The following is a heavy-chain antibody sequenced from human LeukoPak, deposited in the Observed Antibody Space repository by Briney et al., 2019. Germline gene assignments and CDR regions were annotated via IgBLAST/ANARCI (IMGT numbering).Heavy chain of an antibody. CDR2: IKQDGSEK. V-gene: IGHV3-7*03. J-gene: IGHJ4*02. Sequence: GGSLRLSCAASGFTFSSYWMSWVRQAPGKGLEWVANIKQDGSEKYYVDSVKGRFTISRDNAKNSLYLQMNSLRAEDTAVYYCAKDHVLRYFDWLFSSFDYWGQGTLVTVSS. D-gene: IGHD3-9*01. CDR1: GFTFSSYW. CDR3: AKDHVLRYFDWLFSSFDY.